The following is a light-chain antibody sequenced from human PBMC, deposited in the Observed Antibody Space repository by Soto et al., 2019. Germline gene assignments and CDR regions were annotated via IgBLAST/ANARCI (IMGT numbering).Light chain of an antibody. J-gene: IGKJ1*01. CDR1: QGINSF. CDR2: AAS. V-gene: IGKV1-9*01. CDR3: QQLNSYPPWT. Sequence: DIQLTQSPSFLSASVGDRVTITCRASQGINSFLAWYQQKPGKAPKLLIYAASMLQSGVPSRFSGSGSGTEFTLTISSLQPEDFATYYCQQLNSYPPWTFGQGTKVEIK.